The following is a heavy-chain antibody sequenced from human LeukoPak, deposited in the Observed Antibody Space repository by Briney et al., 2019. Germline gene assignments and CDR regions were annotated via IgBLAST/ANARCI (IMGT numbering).Heavy chain of an antibody. V-gene: IGHV3-48*01. CDR2: ISSSSSTM. Sequence: GGSLRLSCAASGFTFSSYSMNWVRQAPGKGLEWVSYISSSSSTMYYADSVKGRFSISRDNAKKSLYLQMNSLRAEDTAEYYCAKEQRDWNYGVFDYWGQGTQVTVSS. CDR1: GFTFSSYS. CDR3: AKEQRDWNYGVFDY. D-gene: IGHD1-7*01. J-gene: IGHJ4*02.